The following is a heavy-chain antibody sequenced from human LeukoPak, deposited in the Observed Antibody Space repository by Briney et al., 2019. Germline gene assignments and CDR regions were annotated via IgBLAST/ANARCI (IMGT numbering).Heavy chain of an antibody. J-gene: IGHJ6*02. CDR2: ISSSSSYI. CDR3: VRGGGCSGSPMRYGTDV. CDR1: GFTFSSYS. Sequence: GGSLRLSCAASGFTFSSYSMNWVRQAPGKGLEWVSSISSSSSYIYYADSVKGRFTISRDNAKNILLLQMNSLRAEDTAVYYCVRGGGCSGSPMRYGTDVWGQGTTVTVSS. V-gene: IGHV3-21*01. D-gene: IGHD6-19*01.